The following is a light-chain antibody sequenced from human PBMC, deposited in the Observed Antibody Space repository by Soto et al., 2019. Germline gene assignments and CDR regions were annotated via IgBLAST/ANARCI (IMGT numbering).Light chain of an antibody. CDR3: ASYAGTRLFV. J-gene: IGLJ7*01. Sequence: QLVLTQPPSASGSPGQSLTISCTGTSSDVGFYNFVSWYQQRPGKAPKLVIYEVTKRPSGVPDRFSGSKSGSTASLTVSGLQADDEADYYCASYAGTRLFVFGSGTQLTVL. CDR2: EVT. CDR1: SSDVGFYNF. V-gene: IGLV2-8*01.